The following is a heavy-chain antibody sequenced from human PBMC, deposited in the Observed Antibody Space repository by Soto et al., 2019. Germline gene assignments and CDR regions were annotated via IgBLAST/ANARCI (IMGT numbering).Heavy chain of an antibody. CDR2: IYYSGNT. J-gene: IGHJ5*02. V-gene: IGHV4-59*08. D-gene: IGHD6-19*01. Sequence: PSETLSLTCTVSGDSISSFYWSWIRQPPGKGLEWIGYIYYSGNTNYNPSLKSRVTISVATSKKQFSLNLTSVTAADTAVYYCARLQSPGYSRDCRLDPRGQGTLVTVSS. CDR3: ARLQSPGYSRDCRLDP. CDR1: GDSISSFY.